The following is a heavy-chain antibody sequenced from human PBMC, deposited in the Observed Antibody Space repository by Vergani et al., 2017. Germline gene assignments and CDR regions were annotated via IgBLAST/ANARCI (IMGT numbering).Heavy chain of an antibody. D-gene: IGHD5-18*01. CDR1: GAAIKDFY. CDR2: VYYTGST. CDR3: ARSVDTAMDDAFDI. Sequence: QVQLQESGPGLVKPSETLSLTCTVSGAAIKDFYWSWFRQPPGKGLEWIGYVYYTGSTTYNPSLKSRVTISVDTSKNQFSLKLSSVTAADTAVYYCARSVDTAMDDAFDIWGQGTMVTVSS. J-gene: IGHJ3*02. V-gene: IGHV4-59*01.